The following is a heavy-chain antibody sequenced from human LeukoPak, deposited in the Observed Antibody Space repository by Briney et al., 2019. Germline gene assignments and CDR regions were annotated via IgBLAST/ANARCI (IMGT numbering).Heavy chain of an antibody. J-gene: IGHJ4*02. CDR2: IKHDGSEK. D-gene: IGHD3-16*01. V-gene: IGHV3-7*03. CDR3: AKDKGDGGGEFDY. CDR1: GFPFSSYW. Sequence: GGSLRLSCAASGFPFSSYWMNWVRQAPGKGLEWVANIKHDGSEKYYVDSVKGRFTISRDNAKNSLYLQMNSPRAEDMALYYCAKDKGDGGGEFDYWGQGTLVTVSS.